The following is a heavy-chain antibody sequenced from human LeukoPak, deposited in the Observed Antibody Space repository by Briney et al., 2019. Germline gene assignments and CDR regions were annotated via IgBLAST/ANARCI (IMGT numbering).Heavy chain of an antibody. CDR3: TRGPTLIGVAGTWPLDY. V-gene: IGHV3-21*01. D-gene: IGHD6-19*01. Sequence: PGGSLRLSCAASGFTFSDYSMHWVRHAPGKGLECVSSISSGSTYKYSADSLKGRFTISRDNAKNSLYLQMNSLRAEDSAVYYCTRGPTLIGVAGTWPLDYWGQGTLVTVSS. CDR1: GFTFSDYS. J-gene: IGHJ4*02. CDR2: ISSGSTYK.